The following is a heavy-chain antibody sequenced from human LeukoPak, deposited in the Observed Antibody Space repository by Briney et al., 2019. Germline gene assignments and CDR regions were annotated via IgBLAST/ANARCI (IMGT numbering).Heavy chain of an antibody. D-gene: IGHD4-17*01. V-gene: IGHV4-34*01. CDR1: GGSFSGYY. CDR2: INHSGST. CDR3: ARRPKTTVTTSNWFDP. J-gene: IGHJ5*02. Sequence: SETLSLTCAVYGGSFSGYYWSWLRQPPGKGLEWIGEINHSGSTNYNPSLKSRVTISVDTSKNQFSLKLSSVTAADTAVYYCARRPKTTVTTSNWFDPWGQGTLVTVSS.